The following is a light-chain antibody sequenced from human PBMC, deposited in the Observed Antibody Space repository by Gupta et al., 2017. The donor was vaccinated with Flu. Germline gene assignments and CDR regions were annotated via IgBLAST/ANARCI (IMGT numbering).Light chain of an antibody. Sequence: SYELTQPPSVSVCPGQTASITCSGDKLGDKYACWYQQKPGQSPVLVIYQDSKRPSGIPERFSGSNSGNTATLTISGTQAMDEADYYCQAWDSSTANVVGTGTKVTVL. J-gene: IGLJ1*01. CDR3: QAWDSSTANV. CDR2: QDS. V-gene: IGLV3-1*01. CDR1: KLGDKY.